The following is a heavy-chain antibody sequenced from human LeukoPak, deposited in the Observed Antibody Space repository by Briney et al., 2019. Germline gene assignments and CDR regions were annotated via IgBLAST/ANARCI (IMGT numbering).Heavy chain of an antibody. CDR1: GYTFTGYY. J-gene: IGHJ4*02. D-gene: IGHD2-15*01. CDR3: ARGLVAAPFDY. V-gene: IGHV1-2*06. Sequence: ASVKVSCKASGYTFTGYYMHWVRQAPGQGLEWMVRINPNSGSTNYAQKFQGRVTMTRHTSISTAYMELSRLRSDDTAVYYCARGLVAAPFDYWGQGTLVTVSS. CDR2: INPNSGST.